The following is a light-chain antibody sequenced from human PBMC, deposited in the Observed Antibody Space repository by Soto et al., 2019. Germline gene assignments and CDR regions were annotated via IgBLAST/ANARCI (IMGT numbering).Light chain of an antibody. Sequence: EIVMTQSPATLSLSPGERATLSCRASQNIEKYLAWYQQKPGQAPRLLIYDTSNRATGIPARFSGSGSGTDFTLTISSLESEDFAVFYWTQRIAWPWTSGQGTKVEIK. CDR1: QNIEKY. J-gene: IGKJ1*01. V-gene: IGKV3-11*01. CDR2: DTS. CDR3: TQRIAWPWT.